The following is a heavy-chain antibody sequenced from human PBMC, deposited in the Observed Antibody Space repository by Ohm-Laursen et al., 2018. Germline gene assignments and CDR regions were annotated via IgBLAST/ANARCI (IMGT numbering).Heavy chain of an antibody. Sequence: SETLSLTCTVSGGSISSYYWSWIRQPPGKGPEWIGYIYYSGSTNYNPSLKSRVTISVDTSKNQFSLKLSSVTAADTAVYYCARSHSSGWPYYYYYGMDVWGQGTTVTVSS. D-gene: IGHD6-19*01. CDR2: IYYSGST. V-gene: IGHV4-59*08. CDR1: GGSISSYY. CDR3: ARSHSSGWPYYYYYGMDV. J-gene: IGHJ6*02.